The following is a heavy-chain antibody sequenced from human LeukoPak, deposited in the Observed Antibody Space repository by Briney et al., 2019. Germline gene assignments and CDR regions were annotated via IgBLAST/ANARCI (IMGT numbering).Heavy chain of an antibody. CDR1: GGSISSYY. CDR2: IYYSGST. V-gene: IGHV4-59*08. J-gene: IGHJ4*02. Sequence: SETLSLTCTVSGGSISSYYWSWIRQPPGKGLGWIGYIYYSGSTNYNPSLKSRVTISVDTSKNQFSLKLSSVTAADTAVYYCASSNYYGSGSYYNVRPFDYWGQGTLVTVSS. D-gene: IGHD3-10*01. CDR3: ASSNYYGSGSYYNVRPFDY.